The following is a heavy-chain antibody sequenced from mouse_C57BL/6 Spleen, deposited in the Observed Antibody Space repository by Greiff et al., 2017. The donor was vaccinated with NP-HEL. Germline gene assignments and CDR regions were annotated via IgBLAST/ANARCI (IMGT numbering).Heavy chain of an antibody. CDR2: ISSGGSYT. J-gene: IGHJ2*01. V-gene: IGHV5-6*01. CDR3: ARHGGGNSYFDY. CDR1: GFTFSSYG. Sequence: EVNVVESGGDLVKPGGSLKLSCAASGFTFSSYGMSWVRQTPDKRLEWVATISSGGSYTYYPDSVKGRFTISRDNAKNTLYLQMSSLKSEDTAMYYCARHGGGNSYFDYWGQGTTLTVSS. D-gene: IGHD2-1*01.